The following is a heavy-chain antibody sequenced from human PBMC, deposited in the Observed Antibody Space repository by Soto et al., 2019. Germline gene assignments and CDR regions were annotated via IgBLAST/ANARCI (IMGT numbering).Heavy chain of an antibody. CDR3: ARDHMVRGVIYDYYYMDV. CDR1: GFTFSSYS. V-gene: IGHV3-21*01. Sequence: PGGSLRLSCAASGFTFSSYSMNWVRQAPGKGLEWVSSISSSSSYIYYADSVKGRFTISRDNAKNSLYLQMNSLRAEDTAVYYCARDHMVRGVIYDYYYMDVWGKGTTVTVSS. CDR2: ISSSSSYI. J-gene: IGHJ6*03. D-gene: IGHD3-10*01.